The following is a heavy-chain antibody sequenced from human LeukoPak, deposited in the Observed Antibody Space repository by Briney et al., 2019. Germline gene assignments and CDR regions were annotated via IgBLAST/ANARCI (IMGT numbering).Heavy chain of an antibody. CDR3: ARDGVYGMDV. D-gene: IGHD3-3*01. V-gene: IGHV3-48*01. CDR1: GFTFTFYS. Sequence: PGGSLRLSCAASGFTFTFYSMNWVRQAPGKGLEWVSYISSSSSTIYFADSVKGRFTISRDNAKNSLYPQMNSLRAEDTAVYYCARDGVYGMDVWGQGTTVTVSS. J-gene: IGHJ6*02. CDR2: ISSSSSTI.